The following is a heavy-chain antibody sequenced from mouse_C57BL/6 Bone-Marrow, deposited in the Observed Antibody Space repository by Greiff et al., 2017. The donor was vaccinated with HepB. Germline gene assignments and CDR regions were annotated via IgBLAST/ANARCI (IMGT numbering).Heavy chain of an antibody. V-gene: IGHV1-55*01. D-gene: IGHD1-2*01. CDR2: NYPGSGST. J-gene: IGHJ1*03. CDR3: AREENLRPWYFDV. Sequence: QVQLQQSGAELVKPGASVKMSCKASGYTFTSYWITWVKQRPGQGLEWIGDNYPGSGSTNYNEKFKSKATLTVDTSSSTAYMQLSSLTSEDSAVYYCAREENLRPWYFDVWGTGTTVTVSS. CDR1: GYTFTSYW.